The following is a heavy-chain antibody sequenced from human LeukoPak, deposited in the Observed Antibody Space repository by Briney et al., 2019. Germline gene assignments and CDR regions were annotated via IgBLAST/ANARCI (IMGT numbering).Heavy chain of an antibody. CDR1: GGSISSYY. J-gene: IGHJ4*02. D-gene: IGHD5-18*01. CDR3: ASGGYSYGSSFDY. V-gene: IGHV4-59*08. CDR2: IYYSGST. Sequence: SETLSLTCTVSGGSISSYYWSWIRQPPGKGLEWIGYIYYSGSTNYKPSLKSRVTISVDTSKNHFSLKLSSVTAADTAVYYCASGGYSYGSSFDYWGQGTLVTVSS.